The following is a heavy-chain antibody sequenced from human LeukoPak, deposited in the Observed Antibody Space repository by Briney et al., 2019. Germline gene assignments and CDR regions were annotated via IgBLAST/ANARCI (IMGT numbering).Heavy chain of an antibody. CDR2: ISSSGSTI. CDR1: GFTFSSYE. D-gene: IGHD2-15*01. Sequence: GGSLRLSCAASGFTFSSYEMNWVRQAPGKGLEWVSYISSSGSTIYYADSVKGRFTISRDNAKNSLYLQMNSLRAEDTAVYYCARGDIVVVVAATRWSWFDPWGQGTLVTVSS. CDR3: ARGDIVVVVAATRWSWFDP. J-gene: IGHJ5*02. V-gene: IGHV3-48*03.